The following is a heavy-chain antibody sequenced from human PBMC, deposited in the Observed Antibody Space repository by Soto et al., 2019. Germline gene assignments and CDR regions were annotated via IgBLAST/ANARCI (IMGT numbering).Heavy chain of an antibody. D-gene: IGHD1-20*01. CDR2: FSGTTTRT. CDR1: GFTFITYA. J-gene: IGHJ4*02. CDR3: AKNNPTDYFDY. Sequence: PGGSLRLSCAASGFTFITYAMSWVRQAPGKGLEWVSTFSGTTTRTYYADSVKGRFTISRDNSKNTLYLQMNSLRADDTAVYYCAKNNPTDYFDYWGQGTLVTVSS. V-gene: IGHV3-23*01.